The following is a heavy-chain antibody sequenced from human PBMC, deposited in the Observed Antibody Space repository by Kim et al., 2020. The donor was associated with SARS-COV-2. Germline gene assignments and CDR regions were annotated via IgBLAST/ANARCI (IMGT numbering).Heavy chain of an antibody. J-gene: IGHJ5*02. D-gene: IGHD3-3*01. Sequence: SETLSLTCTVSGGSISSYYWSWIRQPPGKGLEWIGYIYYSGSTNYNPSLKSRVTISVDTSKNQFSLKLSSVTAADTAVYYCARHRIFGVVSWFDPWGRGTLVTVSS. CDR2: IYYSGST. V-gene: IGHV4-59*08. CDR3: ARHRIFGVVSWFDP. CDR1: GGSISSYY.